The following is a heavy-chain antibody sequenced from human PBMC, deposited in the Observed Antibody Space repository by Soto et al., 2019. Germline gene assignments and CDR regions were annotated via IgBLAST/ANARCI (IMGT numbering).Heavy chain of an antibody. D-gene: IGHD2-2*01. V-gene: IGHV3-23*01. CDR3: ASSLSPAGYYYYGMNV. J-gene: IGHJ6*02. Sequence: PWGSLRLSCAASGFSLCSSGMILFRHSPCKWLEWVSSISGSGGSAYYADSVRGRFTISRDNSKNTLYLQMRSLRAEDTAVYYCASSLSPAGYYYYGMNVWGQGTTVTVSS. CDR2: ISGSGGSA. CDR1: GFSLCSSG.